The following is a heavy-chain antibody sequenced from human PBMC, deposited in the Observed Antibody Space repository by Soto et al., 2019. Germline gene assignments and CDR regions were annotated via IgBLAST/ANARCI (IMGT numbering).Heavy chain of an antibody. J-gene: IGHJ4*02. V-gene: IGHV3-48*02. CDR3: ARDRHDSSGYTYFDY. CDR1: GFTFSNYN. D-gene: IGHD3-22*01. CDR2: ISSSRSTI. Sequence: EVQLVESGGGLLQPGGSLRLSCAASGFTFSNYNMNWVRQAPGKGLEWVSYISSSRSTIYYADSVKGRFTISRDNAKNSLYLQMNRLRDEDTAVYYCARDRHDSSGYTYFDYCGQGTLVTVSS.